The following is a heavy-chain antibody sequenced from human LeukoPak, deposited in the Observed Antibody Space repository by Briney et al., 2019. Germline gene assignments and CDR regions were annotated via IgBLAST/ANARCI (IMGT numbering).Heavy chain of an antibody. V-gene: IGHV4-59*01. CDR1: GGSISSYY. J-gene: IGHJ4*02. Sequence: SETLSLTCTVSGGSISSYYWSWIRQPPGKGLEWIGYIYHSGSTNYNPSLKSRVTISVDTSKNQFSLKLSSVTAADTAVYYCARGGNYYDSSGYYFDYWGQGTLVTVSS. D-gene: IGHD3-22*01. CDR2: IYHSGST. CDR3: ARGGNYYDSSGYYFDY.